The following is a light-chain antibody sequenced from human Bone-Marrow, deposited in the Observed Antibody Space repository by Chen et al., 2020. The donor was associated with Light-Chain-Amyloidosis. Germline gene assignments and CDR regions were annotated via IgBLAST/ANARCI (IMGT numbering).Light chain of an antibody. CDR1: SSDVGGDNH. CDR3: SSYTITNTLV. V-gene: IGLV2-14*01. Sequence: QSALTQPASVSGSPGQSITISCTGTSSDVGGDNHVSWYQQHPDKAPKLMIYEVTNRPSWVPDRFSGSKSDNTASLTISGRQTKDEADYFCSSYTITNTLVFGSGTRVTVL. J-gene: IGLJ1*01. CDR2: EVT.